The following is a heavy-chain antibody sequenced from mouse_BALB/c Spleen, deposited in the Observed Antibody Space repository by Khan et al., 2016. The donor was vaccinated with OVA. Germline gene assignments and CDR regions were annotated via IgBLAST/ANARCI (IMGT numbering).Heavy chain of an antibody. CDR2: IYPGDGDT. D-gene: IGHD2-10*02. CDR3: TKPDLVPFSMDY. Sequence: QVQLKESGAELARPGASVKLSCKASGYTFTSYWMQWVKQRPGQGLEWIGAIYPGDGDTRYTQKFKGKATLTADKSSSTAYMQLSSLASEDSAVYYCTKPDLVPFSMDYWGQGTSVTVSS. CDR1: GYTFTSYW. V-gene: IGHV1-87*01. J-gene: IGHJ4*01.